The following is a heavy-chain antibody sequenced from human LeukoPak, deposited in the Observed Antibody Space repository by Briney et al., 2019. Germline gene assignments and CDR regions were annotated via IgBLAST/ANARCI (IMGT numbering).Heavy chain of an antibody. CDR3: ARDRIYHYFDY. CDR2: IWYDGSNK. Sequence: GGSLRLSCAASGFTFSSYGMHWVRQAPGKGLEWVAVIWYDGSNKYYADSVKGRFTITRDNSKNTLYLQMSSLRAEDTAVYYCARDRIYHYFDYWGQGTLVTVSS. J-gene: IGHJ4*02. CDR1: GFTFSSYG. D-gene: IGHD5/OR15-5a*01. V-gene: IGHV3-33*01.